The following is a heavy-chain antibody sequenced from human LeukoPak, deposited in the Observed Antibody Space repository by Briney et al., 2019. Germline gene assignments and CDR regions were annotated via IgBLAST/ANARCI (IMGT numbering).Heavy chain of an antibody. V-gene: IGHV3-30*03. CDR3: ARLFMESENYFDY. CDR2: ISYDGSNK. CDR1: GFTFSSYS. Sequence: GGSLRLSCAASGFTFSSYSMNWVRQAPGKGLEWVAVISYDGSNKYYADSVKGRFTISRDNSKNTLYLQMNSLRAEDTAVYYCARLFMESENYFDYWGQGTLVTVSS. J-gene: IGHJ4*02. D-gene: IGHD3-3*01.